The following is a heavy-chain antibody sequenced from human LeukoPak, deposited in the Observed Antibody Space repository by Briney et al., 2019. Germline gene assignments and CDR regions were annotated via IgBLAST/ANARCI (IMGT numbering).Heavy chain of an antibody. CDR2: INSDGSST. CDR1: GFTFSSYW. CDR3: ARDRPSVAGTGSDAFDI. J-gene: IGHJ3*02. V-gene: IGHV3-74*01. D-gene: IGHD1-1*01. Sequence: GGSLRLSCAASGFTFSSYWMHWVRQAPGKGLVWVSRINSDGSSTSYADSVKGRLTISRDNAKNTLYLQMNSLRAEDTAVYYCARDRPSVAGTGSDAFDIWGQGTMVTVSS.